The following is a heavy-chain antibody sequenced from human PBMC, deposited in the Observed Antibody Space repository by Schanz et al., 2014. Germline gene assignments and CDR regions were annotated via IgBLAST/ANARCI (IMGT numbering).Heavy chain of an antibody. CDR3: AKGRFGELSAFDI. D-gene: IGHD3-10*01. Sequence: VQVVQSGGGLVKPGGSLRLSCAASGFTLSNYAMHWVRQAPGKGLEWLGRIKSKTDGETTDYAAPVKGRFSISRDDSQSTLYLQMNSLKIEDTAVYYCAKGRFGELSAFDIWGQGTMVTVSS. V-gene: IGHV3-15*01. J-gene: IGHJ3*02. CDR2: IKSKTDGETT. CDR1: GFTLSNYA.